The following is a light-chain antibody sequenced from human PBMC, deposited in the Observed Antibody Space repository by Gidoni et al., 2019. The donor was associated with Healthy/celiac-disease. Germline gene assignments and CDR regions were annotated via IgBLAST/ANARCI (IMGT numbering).Light chain of an antibody. J-gene: IGKJ2*01. CDR2: DAS. Sequence: DIQMTQSPSTPSASVGDRVTITCRASQSISSWLAWYQQKPGKAPKLLIYDASSLESGVPSRFSGSGSGTEFTLTISSLQPDDFATYYCQQYNSYRYTFGQXTKLEIK. V-gene: IGKV1-5*01. CDR1: QSISSW. CDR3: QQYNSYRYT.